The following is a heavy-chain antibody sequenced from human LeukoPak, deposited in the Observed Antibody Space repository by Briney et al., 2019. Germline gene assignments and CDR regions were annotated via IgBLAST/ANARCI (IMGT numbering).Heavy chain of an antibody. Sequence: PSETLSLTYTVSGGSISSYYWSWIRQPPGKGLEWIGYIYYSGSTNYNPSLKSRVTISVDTSKNQFSLKLSSVTAADTAVYYCARGVTARVVPWFDPWGQGTLVTVSS. CDR1: GGSISSYY. D-gene: IGHD4-23*01. CDR3: ARGVTARVVPWFDP. J-gene: IGHJ5*02. V-gene: IGHV4-59*01. CDR2: IYYSGST.